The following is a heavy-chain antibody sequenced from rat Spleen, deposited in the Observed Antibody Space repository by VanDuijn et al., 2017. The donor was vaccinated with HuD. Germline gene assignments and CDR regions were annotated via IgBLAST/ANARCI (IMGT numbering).Heavy chain of an antibody. Sequence: EVQLVESGGGLVQPGRSLKLSCAASGFTFSDYNMAWVRQAPKEGLEWVATISYDGSSTYYRDSVKGRFTISRDNAKSTLYLQMDSLRSEDTATYYCAKGTDFDYWGQGVMVTVSS. J-gene: IGHJ2*01. CDR3: AKGTDFDY. CDR1: GFTFSDYN. V-gene: IGHV5-7*01. CDR2: ISYDGSST.